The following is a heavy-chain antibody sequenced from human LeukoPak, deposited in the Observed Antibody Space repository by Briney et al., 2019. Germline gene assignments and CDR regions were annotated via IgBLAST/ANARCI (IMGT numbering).Heavy chain of an antibody. D-gene: IGHD1-26*01. J-gene: IGHJ4*02. CDR2: INPNSGGT. V-gene: IGHV1-2*02. CDR3: ASSIVGATIFAY. Sequence: GASVKVSCKASGYTFTGYYMHWVRQAPGQGLEWMGWINPNSGGTNYAQKSQGRVTMTRDTSNSTAYMELSRLRADDTALYYCASSIVGATIFAYWGQGTLVTVSS. CDR1: GYTFTGYY.